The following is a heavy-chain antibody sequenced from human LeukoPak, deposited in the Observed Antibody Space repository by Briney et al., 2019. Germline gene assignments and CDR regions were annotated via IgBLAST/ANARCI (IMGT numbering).Heavy chain of an antibody. V-gene: IGHV1-2*02. CDR2: INPNSGGT. D-gene: IGHD6-19*01. Sequence: SVKLSCKASAYTFTGYYMHWVRQAHGQGLEWMGWINPNSGGTNYAQKFQGRVTMTRDTSMSTAYMELSRLRSDDTAVYYCASSLYSSGWYWVDYWGQGTLVTVSS. CDR3: ASSLYSSGWYWVDY. CDR1: AYTFTGYY. J-gene: IGHJ4*02.